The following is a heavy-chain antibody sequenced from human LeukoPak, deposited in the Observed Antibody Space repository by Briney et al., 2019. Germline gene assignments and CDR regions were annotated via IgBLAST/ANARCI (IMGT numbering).Heavy chain of an antibody. D-gene: IGHD3-10*01. J-gene: IGHJ4*02. CDR1: GFTFSSHW. V-gene: IGHV3-7*01. CDR3: LAAGGY. Sequence: GGSLRLSCAASGFTFSSHWMSWVRQAPGRGLEWVANIKPDGSEKYYVDSVKGRFTISRDNAKNSLYLQMNSLSAEDTAVYYCLAAGGYWGQGTLVTVSS. CDR2: IKPDGSEK.